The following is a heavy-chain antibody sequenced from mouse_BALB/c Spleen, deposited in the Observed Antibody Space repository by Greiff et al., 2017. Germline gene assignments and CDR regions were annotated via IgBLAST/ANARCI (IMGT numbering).Heavy chain of an antibody. CDR2: ISSGGSYT. D-gene: IGHD2-4*01. J-gene: IGHJ3*01. V-gene: IGHV5-6*01. CDR3: ARRRVDYDDGFAY. CDR1: GFTFSSYG. Sequence: EVQLVESGGDLVKPGGSLKLSCAASGFTFSSYGMSWVRQTPDKRLEWVATISSGGSYTYYPDSVKGRFTISRDNAKNTLYLQMSSLKSEDTAMYYCARRRVDYDDGFAYWGQGTLVTVSA.